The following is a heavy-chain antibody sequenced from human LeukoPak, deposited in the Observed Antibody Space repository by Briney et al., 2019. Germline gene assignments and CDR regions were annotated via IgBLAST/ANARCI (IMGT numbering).Heavy chain of an antibody. CDR1: GFSFSTYW. D-gene: IGHD2-15*01. CDR3: AKGWTFLDP. CDR2: IRGSGGNT. Sequence: GGSLRLSCAASGFSFSTYWMSWVRQAPGKGLEWVSGIRGSGGNTDYADSVKGRFTISRDNSKNTLSLQMNSLRAEDTAVYYCAKGWTFLDPWGQGTLVTVSS. J-gene: IGHJ5*02. V-gene: IGHV3-23*01.